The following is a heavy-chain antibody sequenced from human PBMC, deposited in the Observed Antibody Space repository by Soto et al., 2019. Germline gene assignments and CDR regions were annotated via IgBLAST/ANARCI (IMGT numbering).Heavy chain of an antibody. Sequence: QVQLVQSGAEVKKPGASVKVSCKASGYTFTGYYMHWVRQAPGQGLEWMGWINPNSGGTNYAQKFQGRVTMTRDTSISTASMELRSLSSDATAVYYCARDLPEGYCSSTSCYGDRFYPWGQGTLVTVSS. CDR2: INPNSGGT. CDR1: GYTFTGYY. V-gene: IGHV1-2*02. D-gene: IGHD2-2*01. CDR3: ARDLPEGYCSSTSCYGDRFYP. J-gene: IGHJ5*02.